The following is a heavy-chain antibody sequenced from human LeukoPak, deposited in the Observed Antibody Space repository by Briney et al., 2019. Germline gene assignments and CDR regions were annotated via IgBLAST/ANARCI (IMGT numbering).Heavy chain of an antibody. V-gene: IGHV3-21*01. J-gene: IGHJ4*02. CDR2: ISSSSSHI. CDR1: GFTFSSYS. D-gene: IGHD3-9*01. Sequence: GGSLRLSCAASGFTFSSYSMNWVRQAPGKGLEWVSSISSSSSHIYYADSVKGRFTISRDNAKNSLYLQMNSLRAEDTAVYYCARVLRYFDWFDYWGQGTLVTVSS. CDR3: ARVLRYFDWFDY.